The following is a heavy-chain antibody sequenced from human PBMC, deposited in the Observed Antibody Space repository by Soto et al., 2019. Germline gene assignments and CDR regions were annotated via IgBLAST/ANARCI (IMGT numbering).Heavy chain of an antibody. D-gene: IGHD2-15*01. V-gene: IGHV4-34*01. CDR1: GGSFSGYY. J-gene: IGHJ4*02. CDR3: ARVLLCSGGSCFQRPFGY. CDR2: INHSGST. Sequence: TSETLSLTCAVYGGSFSGYYWSWIRQPPGKGLEWIGEINHSGSTNYNPSLKSRVTISVDTSKNQFSLKLSSVTAADTAVYYCARVLLCSGGSCFQRPFGYWGQGALVTVSS.